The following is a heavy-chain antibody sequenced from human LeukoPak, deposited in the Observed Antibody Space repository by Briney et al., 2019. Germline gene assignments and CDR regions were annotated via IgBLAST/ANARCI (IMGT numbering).Heavy chain of an antibody. CDR1: GGSISSYY. D-gene: IGHD3-22*01. Sequence: SETLSLTCTVSGGSISSYYWSWIRQPAGKGLEWIGRIYTSGSTNYNPSLKSRVTMSVDTSKNQFSLKLSSVTAADTDVYYCARTRAAYGDPSSCYYPGYYFDYWGQGTLVTVSS. CDR2: IYTSGST. CDR3: ARTRAAYGDPSSCYYPGYYFDY. J-gene: IGHJ4*02. V-gene: IGHV4-4*07.